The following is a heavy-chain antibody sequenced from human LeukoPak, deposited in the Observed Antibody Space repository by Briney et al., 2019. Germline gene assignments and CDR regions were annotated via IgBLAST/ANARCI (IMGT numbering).Heavy chain of an antibody. CDR3: AGVLGQYNWNDGY. J-gene: IGHJ4*02. V-gene: IGHV3-53*01. CDR1: GFTFSINY. D-gene: IGHD1-20*01. CDR2: IYSGGNT. Sequence: PGGSLRLSCAASGFTFSINYMSWVRQAPGKGLEWVSLIYSGGNTYYADSVKGRFTISRDNSKNTLYLQMNSLRAEDTALYYCAGVLGQYNWNDGYWGQGTLVTVSS.